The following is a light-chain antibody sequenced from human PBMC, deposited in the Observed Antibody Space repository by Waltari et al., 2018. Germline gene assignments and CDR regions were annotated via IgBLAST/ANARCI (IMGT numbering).Light chain of an antibody. CDR1: QSVSTS. V-gene: IGKV1-5*03. CDR3: KQYITYPWT. CDR2: KAS. J-gene: IGKJ1*01. Sequence: DIQMTQSPSTLSASVGDRVTITCRASQSVSTSLAWYQQRPGKAPKVLTYKASRFESGVPLRFSGSGSGTEFTLTITSLQPDDVAIYSCKQYITYPWTFGQGTKVEVK.